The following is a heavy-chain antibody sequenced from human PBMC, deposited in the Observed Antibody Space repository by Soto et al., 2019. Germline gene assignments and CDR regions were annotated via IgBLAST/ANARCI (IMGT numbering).Heavy chain of an antibody. V-gene: IGHV1-69*02. Sequence: QVQLVQSGAEVKKPGSSVKVSCKASGGTFSSYTISWVRQAPGQGLEWMGRIIPILGIANYAQKFQGRVTITADKSTSTAYMGLSSLRSEDTAVYYCARGANTMVRGVRGGNWFDPWGQGTLVTVSS. CDR1: GGTFSSYT. D-gene: IGHD3-10*01. CDR3: ARGANTMVRGVRGGNWFDP. CDR2: IIPILGIA. J-gene: IGHJ5*02.